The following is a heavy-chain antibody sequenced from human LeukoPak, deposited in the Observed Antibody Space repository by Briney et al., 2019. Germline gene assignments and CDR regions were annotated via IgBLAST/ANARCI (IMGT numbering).Heavy chain of an antibody. V-gene: IGHV3-9*03. J-gene: IGHJ4*02. D-gene: IGHD2-2*01. Sequence: GRSLRLFCAASGFTFDDYAMHWVRQAPGKGLEWVSGISWNSGSIGYADSVKGRFTISRDNAKNSLYLQMNSLRAEDMALYYCARGARKYCSSTSCHPLGYWGQRTLVTVSS. CDR2: ISWNSGSI. CDR3: ARGARKYCSSTSCHPLGY. CDR1: GFTFDDYA.